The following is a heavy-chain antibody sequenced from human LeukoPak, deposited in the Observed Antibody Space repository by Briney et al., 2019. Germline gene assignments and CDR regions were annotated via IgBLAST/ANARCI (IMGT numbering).Heavy chain of an antibody. J-gene: IGHJ4*02. D-gene: IGHD5-18*01. CDR2: VSGSGGST. Sequence: GGSLRLSCAASGFTFSTYAMSWVRQAPGKGLEWVSAVSGSGGSTYYADSVKGRFTISRDNSKNTLYLQMNSLRAEDTAVYYCAKEGYRYGYAIDYWGQGTLVTVSS. CDR3: AKEGYRYGYAIDY. V-gene: IGHV3-23*01. CDR1: GFTFSTYA.